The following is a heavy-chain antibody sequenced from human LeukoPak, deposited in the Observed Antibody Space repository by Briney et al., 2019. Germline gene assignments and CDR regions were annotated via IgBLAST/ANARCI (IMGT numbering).Heavy chain of an antibody. D-gene: IGHD4-11*01. CDR2: IWSDGTNQ. Sequence: PGTSLRLSCAASKFTFSHYGMHWVRQAPGRGLRWVAVIWSDGTNQYYADSVKRRFTISRDNFNNMVYLQMNSLRVDDTGVYYCARDAQRGFDYSNSLEYWGQGALVTVSS. CDR1: KFTFSHYG. V-gene: IGHV3-33*01. J-gene: IGHJ4*02. CDR3: ARDAQRGFDYSNSLEY.